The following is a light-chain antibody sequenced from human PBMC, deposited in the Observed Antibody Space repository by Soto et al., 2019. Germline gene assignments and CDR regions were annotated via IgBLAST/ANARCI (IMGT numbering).Light chain of an antibody. V-gene: IGLV2-23*01. Sequence: QSVLTQPASVSGSPGQSITISCTGTSSDVGSYNLVSWYQQHPGKAPTPMIYEGSKRPSGVSNRFSGSKSGNTASLTISGLQAEDEADYYCSSYAGSGSVVFGGGTKLTLL. CDR1: SSDVGSYNL. J-gene: IGLJ2*01. CDR3: SSYAGSGSVV. CDR2: EGS.